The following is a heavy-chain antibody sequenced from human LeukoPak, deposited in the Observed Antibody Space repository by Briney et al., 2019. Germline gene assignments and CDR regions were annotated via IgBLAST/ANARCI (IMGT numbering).Heavy chain of an antibody. CDR1: GYTFNSYG. CDR3: ARDRKVYSSGWYVFDY. Sequence: EASVKVSCKASGYTFNSYGISWVRQAPGQGLEWMGWISAYNGNTNYAQKLQGRVTMTTDTSTSTAYMDLRSLRSDDTAVYYCARDRKVYSSGWYVFDYWGQGTLVTVSS. CDR2: ISAYNGNT. V-gene: IGHV1-18*01. J-gene: IGHJ4*02. D-gene: IGHD6-19*01.